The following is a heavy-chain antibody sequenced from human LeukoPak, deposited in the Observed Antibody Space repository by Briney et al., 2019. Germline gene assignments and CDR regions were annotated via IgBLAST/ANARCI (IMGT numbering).Heavy chain of an antibody. J-gene: IGHJ5*02. CDR1: GGSFSGYY. D-gene: IGHD3-10*01. Sequence: SETLSLTCAVYGGSFSGYYWSWTRQPPGKGLEWIGEINHSGSTNYNPSLKSRVTISVDTSKNQFSLKLSSVTAADTAVYYCAGGPNYYGSGSYYRSWFDPWGQGTLVTVSS. CDR3: AGGPNYYGSGSYYRSWFDP. CDR2: INHSGST. V-gene: IGHV4-34*01.